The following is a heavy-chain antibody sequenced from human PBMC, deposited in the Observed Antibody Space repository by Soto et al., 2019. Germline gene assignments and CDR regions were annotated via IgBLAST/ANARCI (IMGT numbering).Heavy chain of an antibody. CDR2: ISYDGSNK. CDR1: GFTFSSYA. D-gene: IGHD6-13*01. J-gene: IGHJ4*02. Sequence: GGSLRLSCAASGFTFSSYAMHWVRQAPGKGLEWVAVISYDGSNKYYADSVKGRFTISRDNSKNTLYLQMSSLRAEDTAVYYCAKAFSWYDYWGQGTLVTVS. CDR3: AKAFSWYDY. V-gene: IGHV3-30-3*01.